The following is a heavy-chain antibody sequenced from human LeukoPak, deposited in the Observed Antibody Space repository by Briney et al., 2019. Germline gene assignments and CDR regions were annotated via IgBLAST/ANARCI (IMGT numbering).Heavy chain of an antibody. Sequence: PSETLSLTCTVSGGSITSGNNFWSWIRQHPGKGLEWIGNVHYRGTTYYNPALKSRVRISIDTSQNQFSLKVTSVIAADTAAYFCARDDSYGSFDSWGPGTPVIVSS. CDR2: VHYRGTT. V-gene: IGHV4-31*03. CDR1: GGSITSGNNF. CDR3: ARDDSYGSFDS. J-gene: IGHJ4*02. D-gene: IGHD5-18*01.